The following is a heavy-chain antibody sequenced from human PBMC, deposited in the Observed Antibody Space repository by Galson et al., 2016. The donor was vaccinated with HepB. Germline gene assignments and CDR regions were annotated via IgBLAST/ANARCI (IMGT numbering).Heavy chain of an antibody. D-gene: IGHD3-10*01. V-gene: IGHV3-74*01. Sequence: SLRLSCAASGFTFTVYWMYWVRQAPGKGLVWVSHINLDGSTTTYADSVKGRFTISRDNARNTLDLQMDGLRAEDTAVYYCVSGCDAHAFGYWGQGTLVTVSS. J-gene: IGHJ4*02. CDR1: GFTFTVYW. CDR2: INLDGSTT. CDR3: VSGCDAHAFGY.